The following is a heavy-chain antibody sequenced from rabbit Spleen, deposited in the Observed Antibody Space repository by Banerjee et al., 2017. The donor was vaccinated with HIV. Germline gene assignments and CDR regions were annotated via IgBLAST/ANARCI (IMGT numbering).Heavy chain of an antibody. CDR2: INIATGKS. CDR3: ARDLVTAIGWNFAL. J-gene: IGHJ4*01. CDR1: GFSFSSSYY. Sequence: QSLEESGGDLVKPGASLTLTCTASGFSFSSSYYMCWVRQAPGKGLEWITCINIATGKSVYASWVSGRFIMSRTSSTTVTLQMTSLTAADTATYFCARDLVTAIGWNFALWGQGTLVTVS. V-gene: IGHV1S40*01. D-gene: IGHD7-1*01.